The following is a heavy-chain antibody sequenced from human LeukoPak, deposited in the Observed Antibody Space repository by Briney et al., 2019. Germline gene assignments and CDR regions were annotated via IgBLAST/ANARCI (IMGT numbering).Heavy chain of an antibody. D-gene: IGHD4-23*01. CDR2: IWYDGSNK. V-gene: IGHV3-33*08. Sequence: SGGSLRLSCAASGFTFSSCAMHWVRQAPGKGLEWVAVIWYDGSNKYYADSVKGRFTISRDNSKNTLYLQMNSLRAEDTAVYYCARVVDGNSNYYYYGMDVWGQGTTVTVSS. CDR3: ARVVDGNSNYYYYGMDV. J-gene: IGHJ6*02. CDR1: GFTFSSCA.